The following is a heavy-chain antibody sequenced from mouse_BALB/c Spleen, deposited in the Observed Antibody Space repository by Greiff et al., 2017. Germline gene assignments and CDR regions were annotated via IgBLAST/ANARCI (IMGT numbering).Heavy chain of an antibody. CDR2: IWAGGST. Sequence: QVQLKESGPGLVAPSQSLSITCTVSGFSLTSYGVHWVRQPPGKGLEWLGVIWAGGSTNYNSALMSRLSISKDNSKSQVFLKMNSLQTDDTAMYYCARDKYGNLYAMDYGGQGTSVTVSS. D-gene: IGHD2-10*02. CDR3: ARDKYGNLYAMDY. CDR1: GFSLTSYG. J-gene: IGHJ4*01. V-gene: IGHV2-9*02.